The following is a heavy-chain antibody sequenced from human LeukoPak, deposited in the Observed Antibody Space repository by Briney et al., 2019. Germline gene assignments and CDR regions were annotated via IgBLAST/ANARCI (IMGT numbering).Heavy chain of an antibody. Sequence: SETLSLTCPVSGGSISNYYYWTWIRQPPGKGLEWIGYVYYTGSTNFNPSLKSRVTMSLDTSRNQFSLKLTSLTAADTAVYYCARGAMATTPFFDYWGQGTLVTVSS. J-gene: IGHJ4*02. CDR2: VYYTGST. V-gene: IGHV4-59*01. CDR1: GGSISNYY. CDR3: ARGAMATTPFFDY. D-gene: IGHD5-24*01.